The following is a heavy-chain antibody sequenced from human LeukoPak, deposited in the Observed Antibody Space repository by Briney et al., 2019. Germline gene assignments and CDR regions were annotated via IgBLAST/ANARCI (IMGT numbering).Heavy chain of an antibody. D-gene: IGHD3-3*01. CDR1: GFTFNEYA. Sequence: GGSLRLSCTASGFTFNEYAMSWFRQAPGKGLEWVGFIRSKGSGGTIEYAASVKGRFTLSRDDSISIVSLQMNSLQSEDTAVYYCVKGRTRADSWGQGTLVTVSS. CDR2: IRSKGSGGTI. J-gene: IGHJ4*02. CDR3: VKGRTRADS. V-gene: IGHV3-49*03.